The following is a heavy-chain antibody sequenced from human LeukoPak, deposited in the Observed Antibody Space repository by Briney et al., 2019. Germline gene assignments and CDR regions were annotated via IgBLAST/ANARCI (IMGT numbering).Heavy chain of an antibody. Sequence: GRSLRLSCAASGFTFSSYGMHWVRQAPGKGLEWVAVIWYDGSNKYYVDSVKGRFTISRDNSKNTVYLQMNSLRAEDTAVYYCARGRGIAVAGTGTETYYLDYWGQGTLVTVSS. V-gene: IGHV3-33*01. CDR1: GFTFSSYG. CDR3: ARGRGIAVAGTGTETYYLDY. CDR2: IWYDGSNK. D-gene: IGHD6-19*01. J-gene: IGHJ4*02.